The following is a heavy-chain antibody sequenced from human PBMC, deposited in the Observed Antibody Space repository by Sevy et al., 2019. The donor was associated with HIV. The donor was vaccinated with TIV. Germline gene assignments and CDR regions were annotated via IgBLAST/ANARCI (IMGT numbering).Heavy chain of an antibody. CDR2: ISYDGSNK. D-gene: IGHD3-16*02. CDR3: ARERPRDYVWGSYRYSGDAFDI. CDR1: GFTFSSYA. Sequence: GGSLRLSCAASGFTFSSYAMHWVRQAPCKGLEWVAVISYDGSNKYYADSVKGRFTISRDNSKNTLYLQMNSLRAEDTAVYYCARERPRDYVWGSYRYSGDAFDIWGQGTMVTVSS. V-gene: IGHV3-30*04. J-gene: IGHJ3*02.